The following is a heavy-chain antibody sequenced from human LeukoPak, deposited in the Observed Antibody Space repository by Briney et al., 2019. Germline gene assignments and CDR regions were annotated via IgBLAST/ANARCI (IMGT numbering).Heavy chain of an antibody. CDR3: ARNLYSGNYLDTFHI. J-gene: IGHJ3*02. V-gene: IGHV3-30*03. Sequence: PGGSLRLSCAAFGFIFSKYGMFWVRQAPGKGLKWVAVISHDGSNNNYADSVKGRFTISRDNSKNTLYLQMNSLRAEDTAVYYCARNLYSGNYLDTFHIWGQGTVVTVSS. CDR2: ISHDGSNN. D-gene: IGHD1-26*01. CDR1: GFIFSKYG.